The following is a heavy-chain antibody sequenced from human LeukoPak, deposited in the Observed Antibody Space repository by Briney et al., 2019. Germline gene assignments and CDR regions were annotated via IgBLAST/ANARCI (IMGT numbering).Heavy chain of an antibody. Sequence: GGSLRLSCEASGFTFGSYDMHWVRQAPGKGLEWAAFIRYDGSRKYYADSVKGRFTISRDNSKNTLYLQVNSLRAEDTAMYYCAKVSLNMVNDAFDIWGQGTMVSVSS. CDR1: GFTFGSYD. V-gene: IGHV3-30*02. J-gene: IGHJ3*02. D-gene: IGHD4/OR15-4a*01. CDR3: AKVSLNMVNDAFDI. CDR2: IRYDGSRK.